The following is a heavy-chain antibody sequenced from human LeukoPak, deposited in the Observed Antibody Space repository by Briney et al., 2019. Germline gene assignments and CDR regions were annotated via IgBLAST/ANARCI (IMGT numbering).Heavy chain of an antibody. V-gene: IGHV4-61*02. J-gene: IGHJ4*02. CDR2: IYTSGST. CDR1: GGSISSGSYY. CDR3: ASGDTAMGVY. D-gene: IGHD5-18*01. Sequence: SQTLSLTCTVSGGSISSGSYYWSWIRQPAGKGLEWIGRIYTSGSTNYNPSLKSRVTISVDTSKNQFSLKLSSVTAADTVVYYCASGDTAMGVYWGQGTLVTVSS.